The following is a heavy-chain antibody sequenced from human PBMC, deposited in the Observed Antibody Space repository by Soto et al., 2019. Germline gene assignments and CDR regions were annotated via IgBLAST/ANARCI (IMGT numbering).Heavy chain of an antibody. J-gene: IGHJ6*02. CDR1: GGSISSYY. CDR3: ARSLDIVGVDWGMDV. Sequence: QVQLQESGPGLVKPSETLSLTCTVSGGSISSYYWSWIRQPPGKGLEWIGYIYYSGSTNYNPSLKSRVTISVDTSKNQFSLKLSSVTAADTAVYYCARSLDIVGVDWGMDVWGQGTTVTVSS. D-gene: IGHD5-12*01. V-gene: IGHV4-59*01. CDR2: IYYSGST.